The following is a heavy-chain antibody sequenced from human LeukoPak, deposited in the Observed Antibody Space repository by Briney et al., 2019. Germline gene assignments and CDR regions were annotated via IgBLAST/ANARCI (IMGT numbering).Heavy chain of an antibody. CDR1: GFTFNDYY. V-gene: IGHV3-11*01. J-gene: IGHJ4*02. D-gene: IGHD5-18*01. CDR3: ARGDTSLDS. Sequence: GGSLRLSCAASGFTFNDYYMSWIRQAPGKGLEWVSYIDTSGNSKYSADSVQGRFTISRDNAKNSLYLQMNSLRAEDTAVYYCARGDTSLDSWGQGTLVTVSS. CDR2: IDTSGNSK.